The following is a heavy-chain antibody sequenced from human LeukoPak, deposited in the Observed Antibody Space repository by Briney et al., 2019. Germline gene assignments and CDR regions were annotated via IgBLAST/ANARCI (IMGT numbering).Heavy chain of an antibody. CDR2: ISYDGSNK. Sequence: GGSLRLSCAASGFTFASYAMTWVRQAPGKGLEWVAVISYDGSNKYYADSVKGRFTISRDNSKNTLYLQMNSLRAEDTAVYYCARDPTAYYDSSGYYSDYYYYYGMDVWGQGTTVTVSS. CDR1: GFTFASYA. J-gene: IGHJ6*02. CDR3: ARDPTAYYDSSGYYSDYYYYYGMDV. V-gene: IGHV3-30-3*01. D-gene: IGHD3-22*01.